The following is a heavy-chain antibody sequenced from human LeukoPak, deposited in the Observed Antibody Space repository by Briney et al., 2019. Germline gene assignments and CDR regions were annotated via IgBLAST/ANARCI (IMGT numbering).Heavy chain of an antibody. D-gene: IGHD1-26*01. J-gene: IGHJ3*02. CDR1: RGTFSSNT. Sequence: SVRVSCKASRGTFSSNTISWVRQAPGQGLEWMGRMIPIYDLSNYAQKFQGRVTISADKSTNTAYMEVSSLRSEETAVYYCARDRIVGPMESAFDIWGQGTMVTVSS. CDR2: MIPIYDLS. CDR3: ARDRIVGPMESAFDI. V-gene: IGHV1-69*04.